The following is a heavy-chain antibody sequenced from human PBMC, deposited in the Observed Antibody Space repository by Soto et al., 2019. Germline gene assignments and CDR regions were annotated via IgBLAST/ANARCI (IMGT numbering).Heavy chain of an antibody. CDR2: MNPNSGNT. J-gene: IGHJ1*01. D-gene: IGHD3-9*01. CDR1: GYTFTSYD. CDR3: ARTLGGYDILTGYSLDGFQH. V-gene: IGHV1-8*01. Sequence: QVQLVQSGAEVKKPGASVKVSCKASGYTFTSYDINWVRQATGQGLEWMGWMNPNSGNTGYAQKFQGRVTMTRTTSIRTAYMELSSLRSEDTAVYYCARTLGGYDILTGYSLDGFQHWGQGTLVTVSS.